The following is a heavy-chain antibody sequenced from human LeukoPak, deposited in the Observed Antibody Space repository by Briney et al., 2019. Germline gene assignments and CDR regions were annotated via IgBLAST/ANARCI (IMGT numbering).Heavy chain of an antibody. J-gene: IGHJ4*02. D-gene: IGHD2-15*01. V-gene: IGHV3-15*01. CDR3: TTLKIDIVVSDY. Sequence: GGSPRLSSAASGFTFRNAWMSSVRHAPGEGLEWVCRIKSKTDGGTTDYAAPVKGRFTISRDDSKNPLYLQMNSLKTEDTAVDYCTTLKIDIVVSDYWGQGTLVTVSS. CDR2: IKSKTDGGTT. CDR1: GFTFRNAW.